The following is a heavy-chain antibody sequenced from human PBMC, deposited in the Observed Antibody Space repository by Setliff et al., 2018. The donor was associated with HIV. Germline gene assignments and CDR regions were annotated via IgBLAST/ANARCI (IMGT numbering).Heavy chain of an antibody. CDR2: IYYTGST. D-gene: IGHD5-12*01. J-gene: IGHJ6*03. CDR1: GGSMSSHY. Sequence: SETLSLTCTVSGGSMSSHYWSWIRQPPGKGLEWIGYIYYTGSTNYNPSLKSRVTISVDTSKTQFSLKLSSVTAADTAVYYCARGSGYDSYYYSYMDVWGKGTTVTVSS. V-gene: IGHV4-59*11. CDR3: ARGSGYDSYYYSYMDV.